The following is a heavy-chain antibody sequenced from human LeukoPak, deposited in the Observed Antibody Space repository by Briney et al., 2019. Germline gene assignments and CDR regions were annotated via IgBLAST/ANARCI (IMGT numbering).Heavy chain of an antibody. CDR1: GGTFSSYA. D-gene: IGHD4-17*01. CDR3: VRDSGDYPYYHYYMDV. J-gene: IGHJ6*03. Sequence: GASVKVSCTASGGTFSSYAISWVRQAPGQGLEWVGGIIPIFGTANYAQKFQGRVTITADKSTSTAYMELSSLRSEDTAVYYCVRDSGDYPYYHYYMDVWGKGTTVTVSS. CDR2: IIPIFGTA. V-gene: IGHV1-69*06.